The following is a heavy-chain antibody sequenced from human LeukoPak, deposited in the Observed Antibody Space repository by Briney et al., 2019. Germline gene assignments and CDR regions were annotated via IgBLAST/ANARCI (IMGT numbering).Heavy chain of an antibody. V-gene: IGHV1-46*01. CDR2: INPRGTST. CDR1: GYSSTGHY. D-gene: IGHD6-19*01. J-gene: IGHJ4*02. CDR3: AVGLDIAMPGKVPTG. Sequence: ASVKVSCKASGYSSTGHYMHWVRQAPGQGLEWMGLINPRGTSTIYAEKFQGRIIMTRDMSTTTDYMELSSLKSDDTAVYYCAVGLDIAMPGKVPTGWGQGTLVTVSS.